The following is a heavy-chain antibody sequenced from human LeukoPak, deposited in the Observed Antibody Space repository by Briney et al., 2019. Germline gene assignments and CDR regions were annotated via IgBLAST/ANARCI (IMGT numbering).Heavy chain of an antibody. J-gene: IGHJ4*02. V-gene: IGHV3-53*01. CDR3: AKDFGLGYCSSTSCPMAGSFDY. D-gene: IGHD2-2*01. CDR1: GFTVSSNY. CDR2: IYSGGNT. Sequence: PGGSLRLSCAASGFTVSSNYMSWVRQAPGKGLEWVSVIYSGGNTFYADSVKGRFTISRDTSKNTLYLHMNSLRAEDTAVYYCAKDFGLGYCSSTSCPMAGSFDYWGQGTLVTVSS.